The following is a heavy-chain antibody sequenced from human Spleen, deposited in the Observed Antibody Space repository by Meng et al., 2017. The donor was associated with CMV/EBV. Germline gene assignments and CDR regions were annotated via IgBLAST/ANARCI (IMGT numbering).Heavy chain of an antibody. CDR3: ARGGKMATILFAF. CDR1: GDSISRYNW. Sequence: AVSGDSISRYNWWSWVRQPHGKGLEWIGEIYHNGITNYNPSLKSRVTISVDKSKNQFSLKLSSVTAADTAVYYCARGGKMATILFAFWGQGTLVTVSS. J-gene: IGHJ4*02. D-gene: IGHD5-24*01. V-gene: IGHV4-4*02. CDR2: IYHNGIT.